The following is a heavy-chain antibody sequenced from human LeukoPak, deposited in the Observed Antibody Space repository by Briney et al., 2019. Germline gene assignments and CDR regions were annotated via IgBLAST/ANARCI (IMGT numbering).Heavy chain of an antibody. V-gene: IGHV4-34*01. CDR3: SRVISPRIAPEKKYYYYYYMDV. CDR1: GGSLSDYY. CDR2: ISHRGRT. J-gene: IGHJ6*03. Sequence: SETLSLTCAVYGGSLSDYYWGWIRQSPGKGLEWIGEISHRGRTYYNLSLKSRVTISVDTSKNQFSLKLSSVTAADTAVYYCSRVISPRIAPEKKYYYYYYMDVWGKGTTVTVSS. D-gene: IGHD6-13*01.